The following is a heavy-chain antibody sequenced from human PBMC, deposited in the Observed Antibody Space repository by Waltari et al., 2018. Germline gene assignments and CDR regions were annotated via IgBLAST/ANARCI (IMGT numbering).Heavy chain of an antibody. V-gene: IGHV3-21*01. CDR1: GFTFSSYS. Sequence: EVQLVESGGGLVKPGGSLRLSCAASGFTFSSYSMNWVRQAPGKGLEWVSSISSSSSYIYYADSVKGRFTISRDNAKNSLYLQMNSLRAEDTAVYYCARGDYSRLMYYFDYWGQGTLVTVSS. J-gene: IGHJ4*02. CDR2: ISSSSSYI. CDR3: ARGDYSRLMYYFDY. D-gene: IGHD6-13*01.